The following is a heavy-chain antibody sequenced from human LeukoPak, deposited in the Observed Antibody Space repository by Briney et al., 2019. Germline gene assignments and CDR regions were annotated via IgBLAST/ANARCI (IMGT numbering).Heavy chain of an antibody. V-gene: IGHV3-48*04. D-gene: IGHD2-15*01. J-gene: IGHJ2*01. Sequence: HSGGSLRLSCAASGFTFSSYSMNWVRQAPGKGLEWVSYISSGSSTIYYADSVQGRFTISRDNAKNSLYLQVNSLRAEDAAVYYCARVGGFGWYFDLWGRGTLVTVSS. CDR3: ARVGGFGWYFDL. CDR1: GFTFSSYS. CDR2: ISSGSSTI.